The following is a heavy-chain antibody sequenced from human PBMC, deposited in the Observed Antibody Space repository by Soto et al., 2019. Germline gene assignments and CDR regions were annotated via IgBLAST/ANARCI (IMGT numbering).Heavy chain of an antibody. CDR2: IYHSGST. CDR1: GGYISSGGYS. V-gene: IGHV4-30-2*01. CDR3: ARRDFWSGYFDY. J-gene: IGHJ4*02. Sequence: SETLSLTCAVSGGYISSGGYSWIWIRQPPGKGLEWIGYIYHSGSTYYSPSLKSRVTISVDRSKNQFSLKLSSVTAADTAVYYCARRDFWSGYFDYWGQGTLVTVSS. D-gene: IGHD3-3*01.